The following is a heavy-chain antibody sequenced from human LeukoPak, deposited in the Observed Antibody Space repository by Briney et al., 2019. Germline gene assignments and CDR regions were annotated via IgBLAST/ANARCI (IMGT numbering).Heavy chain of an antibody. CDR1: GFTFSSYS. CDR2: ISSSSTI. V-gene: IGHV3-48*04. Sequence: GGSLRLSCAASGFTFSSYSMNWVRQAPGKGLEWVSYISSSSTIYYADSVKGRFTISRDNAKNSLYLQMNSLRAEDTAVYYCARRATVTTNDAFDIWGQGTMVTVSS. CDR3: ARRATVTTNDAFDI. D-gene: IGHD4-17*01. J-gene: IGHJ3*02.